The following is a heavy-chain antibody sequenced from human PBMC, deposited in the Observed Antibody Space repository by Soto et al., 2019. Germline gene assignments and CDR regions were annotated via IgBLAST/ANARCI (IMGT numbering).Heavy chain of an antibody. CDR1: GFTFSSYA. V-gene: IGHV3-23*01. CDR3: AQRRGLRFLEWPYGMDV. J-gene: IGHJ6*02. Sequence: QTGGSLRLSCAASGFTFSSYAMSWVRQAPGKGLEWVSAIIGSGGSTYYADSVKGRFTISRDNSKNTLYLQMNSLRAEDTAVYYCAQRRGLRFLEWPYGMDVWGQGTTVTVSS. D-gene: IGHD3-3*01. CDR2: IIGSGGST.